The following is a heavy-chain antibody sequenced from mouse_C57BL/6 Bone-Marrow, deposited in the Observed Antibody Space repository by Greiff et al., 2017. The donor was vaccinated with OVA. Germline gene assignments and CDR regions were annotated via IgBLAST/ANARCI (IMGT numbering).Heavy chain of an antibody. CDR1: GYTFTSYW. D-gene: IGHD2-12*01. CDR3: ARSPLRY. V-gene: IGHV1-50*01. J-gene: IGHJ3*01. Sequence: QVQLQQPGAELVKPGASVKLSCKASGYTFTSYWMQWVKQRPGQGLEWIGEIDPSDSYTNYNQKFKGKATLTVDTSSSTAYMQLSSLTSGDSAVYYCARSPLRYWGQGTLVTVSA. CDR2: IDPSDSYT.